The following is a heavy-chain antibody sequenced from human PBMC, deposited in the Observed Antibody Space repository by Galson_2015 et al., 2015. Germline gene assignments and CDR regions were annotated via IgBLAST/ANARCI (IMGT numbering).Heavy chain of an antibody. CDR1: GFTFSSYW. Sequence: SLRLSCAASGFTFSSYWMSWVRQAPGKGLEWVANIKQDGSEKYYVDSVKGRFTISRDNAKNSLYLQMNSLRAEDTAVCFCARALRPLRIALGGGYYYHYMDVWGKGTTVTVSS. D-gene: IGHD2-15*01. J-gene: IGHJ6*03. V-gene: IGHV3-7*01. CDR3: ARALRPLRIALGGGYYYHYMDV. CDR2: IKQDGSEK.